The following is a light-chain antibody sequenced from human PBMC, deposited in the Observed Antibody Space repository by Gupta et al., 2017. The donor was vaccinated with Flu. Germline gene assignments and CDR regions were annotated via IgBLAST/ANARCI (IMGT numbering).Light chain of an antibody. V-gene: IGLV8-61*01. CDR2: NTN. J-gene: IGLJ3*02. CDR1: SGSVSTGYF. Sequence: QPVVTQESSFSVSPGGTVTLTCGLTSGSVSTGYFPSWYQQTPGPPPRTLIYNTNTRSSGVPDRFSGSILGNKAALTITGAQADDESNYYCILVVGSGIWVFGGGTKLTVL. CDR3: ILVVGSGIWV.